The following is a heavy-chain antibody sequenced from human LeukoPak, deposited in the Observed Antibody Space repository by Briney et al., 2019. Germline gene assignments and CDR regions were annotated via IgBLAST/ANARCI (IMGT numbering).Heavy chain of an antibody. CDR3: ARDAPRNNLKYYYDSSGGMDV. J-gene: IGHJ6*02. Sequence: GRSLRLSCAASGFTFSSYAMHWVRQAPGKGLEWVAVISYDGSNKYYADSVKGRFTISRDNSKNTLYLQMNSLRAEDTAVYYCARDAPRNNLKYYYDSSGGMDVWGQGTTVTVSS. D-gene: IGHD3-22*01. CDR2: ISYDGSNK. V-gene: IGHV3-30-3*01. CDR1: GFTFSSYA.